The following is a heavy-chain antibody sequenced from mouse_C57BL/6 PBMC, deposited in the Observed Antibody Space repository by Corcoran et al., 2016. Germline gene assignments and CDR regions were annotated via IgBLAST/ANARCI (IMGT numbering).Heavy chain of an antibody. J-gene: IGHJ4*01. Sequence: EVQLQQSGPVLVKPGASVKMSCKASGYTFTDYYMNWVQQSHGKRLEWIGVINPYNGGTSYNQKFKGKATLTVDKSSSTAYMELNSLTSEDSAVYYCGGSYAMDYCGQGTSVTVSS. V-gene: IGHV1-19*01. D-gene: IGHD3-1*01. CDR3: GGSYAMDY. CDR2: INPYNGGT. CDR1: GYTFTDYY.